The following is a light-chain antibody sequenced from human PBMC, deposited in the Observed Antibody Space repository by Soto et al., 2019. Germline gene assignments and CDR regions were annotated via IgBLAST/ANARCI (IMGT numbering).Light chain of an antibody. J-gene: IGKJ1*01. Sequence: DILMTQSPLSLPVTPGEPASISCRSSQSLLHSNGYNYLDWYLQKPGQSPQLLIYLGSYRASGVPDRFSGSGSGTDFTLKISRVEAEDVGVYYCMQALQTRTFGQGTKVEI. CDR1: QSLLHSNGYNY. V-gene: IGKV2-28*01. CDR3: MQALQTRT. CDR2: LGS.